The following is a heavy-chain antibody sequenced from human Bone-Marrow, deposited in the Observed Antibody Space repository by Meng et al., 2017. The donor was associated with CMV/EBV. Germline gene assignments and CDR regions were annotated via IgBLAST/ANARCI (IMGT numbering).Heavy chain of an antibody. Sequence: SETLSLTCTVSGYSISSGYYWGWIRQPPGKGLEWIGRIYHSGSTYYNPSLKSRITISVDTSKNQFSLKLSSVTAADTAVYYCAILPGGGWFDPWGQGTLVTVSS. CDR1: GYSISSGYY. CDR3: AILPGGGWFDP. V-gene: IGHV4-38-2*02. J-gene: IGHJ5*02. D-gene: IGHD3-16*01. CDR2: IYHSGST.